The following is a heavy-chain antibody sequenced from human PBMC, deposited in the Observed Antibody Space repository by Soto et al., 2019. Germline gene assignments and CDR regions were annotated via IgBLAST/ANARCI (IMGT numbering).Heavy chain of an antibody. CDR3: ARGRYCLTGRCFPNWFDS. CDR1: GGSFSGHY. CDR2: INHSGGT. V-gene: IGHV4-34*01. D-gene: IGHD7-27*01. Sequence: SETLSLTCAVYGGSFSGHYWSWIRQPPGKGLEWIGEINHSGGTSYNPSLKSRVTISVDTSKSQFSLNVTSVTAADTAVYFCARGRYCLTGRCFPNWFDSWGQGALVTVSS. J-gene: IGHJ5*01.